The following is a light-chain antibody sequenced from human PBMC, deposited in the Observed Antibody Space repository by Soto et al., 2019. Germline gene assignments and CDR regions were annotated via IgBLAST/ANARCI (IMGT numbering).Light chain of an antibody. CDR1: SSDVGGYNY. V-gene: IGLV2-14*01. CDR3: SSYTSSSTDV. Sequence: QSVLTQPASVSGSPGQSITISCTGTSSDVGGYNYVSWYQQHPGKAPKLMIYDVSNRPSGVSNRFSGSKSGNTASLTISGLQAEDEAHYYCSSYTSSSTDVFGTGTKLTVL. CDR2: DVS. J-gene: IGLJ1*01.